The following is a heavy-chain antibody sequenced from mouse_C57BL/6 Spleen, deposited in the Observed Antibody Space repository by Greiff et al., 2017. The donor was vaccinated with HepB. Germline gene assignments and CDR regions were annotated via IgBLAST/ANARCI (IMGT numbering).Heavy chain of an antibody. CDR1: GYSITSGYY. J-gene: IGHJ3*01. CDR2: ISYDGSN. CDR3: ARDRLFAY. Sequence: EVQLVESGPGLVKPSQSLSLTCSVTGYSITSGYYWNWIRQFPGNKLEWMGYISYDGSNNYNPSLKNRISITRDTSKNQFFLKLNSVTTEDTATYYCARDRLFAYWGQGTLVTVSA. V-gene: IGHV3-6*01.